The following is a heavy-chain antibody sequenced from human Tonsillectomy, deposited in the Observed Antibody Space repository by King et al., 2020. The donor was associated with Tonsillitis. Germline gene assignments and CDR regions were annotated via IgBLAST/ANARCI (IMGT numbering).Heavy chain of an antibody. Sequence: VQLQESGPGLVKPSQTLSLTCTVSGGSISSGGYYWSWIRQHPGKGLEWIGNIYHSGRTYYNPSLKSLVTISVDTSKNQFSLKLSSVTAADTAVYYCARVSALDNYYCYMDVWGKGTTITVSS. V-gene: IGHV4-31*01. CDR3: ARVSALDNYYCYMDV. J-gene: IGHJ6*03. CDR1: GGSISSGGYY. CDR2: IYHSGRT. D-gene: IGHD5-24*01.